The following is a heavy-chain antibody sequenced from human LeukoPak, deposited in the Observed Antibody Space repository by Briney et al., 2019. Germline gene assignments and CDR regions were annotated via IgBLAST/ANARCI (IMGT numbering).Heavy chain of an antibody. CDR2: IWYDGSNK. J-gene: IGHJ4*02. D-gene: IGHD2-8*02. Sequence: SGGSLRLSCAASGFTFSSYGMPWVRQAPGKGLEWVAVIWYDGSNKYFADSVKGRFTISRDNSKNTLSLQMNSLRAEDTAIYYCARDLSEKYCIDYWGQGTLVTVSS. CDR3: ARDLSEKYCIDY. V-gene: IGHV3-33*08. CDR1: GFTFSSYG.